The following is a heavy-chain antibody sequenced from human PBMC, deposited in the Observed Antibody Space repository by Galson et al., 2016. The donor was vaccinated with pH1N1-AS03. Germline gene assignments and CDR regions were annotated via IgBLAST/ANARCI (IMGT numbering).Heavy chain of an antibody. CDR1: GLSVAKNY. Sequence: SLRLSCAVSGLSVAKNYMSWGRQAPGKGLEWVSSIYTGGDTFYTDAVRGRFTISRDDSKNTLYLQMNSLRAADTAMYYCASVDSSTYSDGWVPFDYWGQGTLVTVSS. J-gene: IGHJ4*02. V-gene: IGHV3-53*01. D-gene: IGHD5-24*01. CDR3: ASVDSSTYSDGWVPFDY. CDR2: IYTGGDT.